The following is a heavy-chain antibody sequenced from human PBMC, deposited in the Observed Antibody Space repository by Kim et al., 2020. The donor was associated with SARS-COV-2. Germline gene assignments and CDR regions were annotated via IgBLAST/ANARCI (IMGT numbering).Heavy chain of an antibody. V-gene: IGHV3-73*01. J-gene: IGHJ6*02. Sequence: GGSLRLSCAASGFTFSGSTMHWVRQASGKGLEWVGRIRIKAGNYATAYGASVKGRFTISRDDSKNTAYLNMNGLKTEDTALYYCSRVETGSLMDVWGQGT. CDR2: IRIKAGNYAT. D-gene: IGHD1-1*01. CDR1: GFTFSGST. CDR3: SRVETGSLMDV.